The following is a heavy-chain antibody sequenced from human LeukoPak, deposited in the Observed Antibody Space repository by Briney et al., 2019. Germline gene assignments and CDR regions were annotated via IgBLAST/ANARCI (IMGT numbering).Heavy chain of an antibody. D-gene: IGHD1-26*01. J-gene: IGHJ5*02. V-gene: IGHV4-39*01. Sequence: SETLSLTCTVSGCSISSSSYYWGWIRQPPGKGLEWIGSIYYSGSTYYNPSLMSRVTISVDTSKNQFSLKLSSVTAADTALYYCARMGRGATYDPWGQGTLVPVSS. CDR3: ARMGRGATYDP. CDR2: IYYSGST. CDR1: GCSISSSSYY.